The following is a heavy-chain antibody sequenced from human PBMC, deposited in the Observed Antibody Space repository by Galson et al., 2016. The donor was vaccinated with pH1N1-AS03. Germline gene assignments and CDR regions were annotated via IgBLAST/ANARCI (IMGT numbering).Heavy chain of an antibody. CDR2: IYYNGDT. J-gene: IGHJ6*02. V-gene: IGHV4-59*08. CDR1: GGSINSYY. D-gene: IGHD2-15*01. Sequence: ETLSLTCTVSGGSINSYYWSWFRQPPGKGLEWIGQIYYNGDTLYNPSLRGRVTISLDTSMTQFSLRLSSVTAADTAVYYCGRHLRSCYSMDVWGQGTTVTVSS. CDR3: GRHLRSCYSMDV.